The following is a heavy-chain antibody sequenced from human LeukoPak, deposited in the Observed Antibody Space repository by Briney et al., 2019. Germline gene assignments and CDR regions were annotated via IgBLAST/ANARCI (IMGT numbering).Heavy chain of an antibody. CDR1: VYSLTELS. V-gene: IGHV1-24*01. J-gene: IGHJ4*02. Sequence: ASVRVSRKVSVYSLTELSLHWVRQAPGKGLEWMGGLDPADGEMIYTQMFQGRITMTEDSSTDTAYMEMSSLRSDDTAVYYCATGRTKWDLLNYWGQGTLVTVSS. CDR2: LDPADGEM. D-gene: IGHD1-26*01. CDR3: ATGRTKWDLLNY.